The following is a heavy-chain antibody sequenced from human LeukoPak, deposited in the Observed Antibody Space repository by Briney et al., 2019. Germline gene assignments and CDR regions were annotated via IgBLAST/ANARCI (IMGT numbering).Heavy chain of an antibody. CDR3: AILGYCTNGVCSADAFDI. J-gene: IGHJ3*02. V-gene: IGHV1-2*02. CDR2: INPNSGGT. Sequence: ASVKVSCKASGYTFTGYYMHWVRQAPGQGLEWMGWINPNSGGTNYAQKFQGRVTMTRDTSISTAYMELSRLRSDDTAVYYCAILGYCTNGVCSADAFDIWGQGTMVTVSS. D-gene: IGHD2-8*01. CDR1: GYTFTGYY.